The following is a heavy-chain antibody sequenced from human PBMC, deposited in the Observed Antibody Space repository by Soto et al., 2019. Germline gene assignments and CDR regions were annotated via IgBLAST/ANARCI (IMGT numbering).Heavy chain of an antibody. CDR1: GFTFSSYG. J-gene: IGHJ3*02. CDR2: ISYDGSNK. Sequence: LSLTCAASGFTFSSYGMHWVRQAPGKGLEWVAVISYDGSNKYYADSVKGRFTISRDNSKNTLYLQMNSLRAEDTAVYYCAKESPIAARPAFDIWGQGTMVTVSS. D-gene: IGHD6-6*01. CDR3: AKESPIAARPAFDI. V-gene: IGHV3-30*18.